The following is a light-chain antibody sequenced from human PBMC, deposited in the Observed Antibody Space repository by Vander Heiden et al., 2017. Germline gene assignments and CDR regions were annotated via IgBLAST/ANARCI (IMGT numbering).Light chain of an antibody. CDR2: SNN. CDR1: SSNIGSRT. J-gene: IGLJ3*02. V-gene: IGLV1-44*01. CDR3: SAWDNSLNAWV. Sequence: QSVLTQPPSASGTTGQRVTIPCSRSSSNIGSRTVNWYQHLPGTAPKLLIYSNNQRPSGVPDRISASKSGTSASLAVSGLQSEDEADYYCSAWDNSLNAWVFGGGTKLTVL.